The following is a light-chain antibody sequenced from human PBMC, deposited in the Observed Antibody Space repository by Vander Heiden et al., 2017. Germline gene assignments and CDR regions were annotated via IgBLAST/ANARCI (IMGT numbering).Light chain of an antibody. CDR2: DNE. V-gene: IGLV1-40*01. J-gene: IGLJ3*02. CDR1: STNLGTGYD. Sequence: QSLLTQPPSVSGAPGQRVTISCTGSSTNLGTGYDVHWYQHLPGTAPRLLIYDNENRPSGVPDRFSGSKSGTSASLAITGLQAEDESFYYGQSYDSTLGGWVFGGGTKLTVV. CDR3: QSYDSTLGGWV.